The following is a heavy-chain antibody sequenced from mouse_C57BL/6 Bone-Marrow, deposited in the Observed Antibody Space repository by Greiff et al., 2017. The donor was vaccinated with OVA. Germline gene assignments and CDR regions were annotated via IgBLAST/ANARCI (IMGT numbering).Heavy chain of an antibody. D-gene: IGHD1-1*01. CDR2: IHPNSGST. Sequence: QVQLQQPGAELVKPGASVKLSCKASSYTFTSYWMHWVKQRPGQGLEWIGMIHPNSGSTNYNEKFKSKATLTVDKSSSTAYMQLSSLTSEDSAVYYCARRDYYGSSFAYWGQGTLVTVSA. CDR1: SYTFTSYW. V-gene: IGHV1-64*01. CDR3: ARRDYYGSSFAY. J-gene: IGHJ3*01.